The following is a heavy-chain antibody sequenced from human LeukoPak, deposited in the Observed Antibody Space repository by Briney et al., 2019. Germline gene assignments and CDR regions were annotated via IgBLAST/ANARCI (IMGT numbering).Heavy chain of an antibody. CDR1: GGSISSGDYY. V-gene: IGHV4-30-4*01. D-gene: IGHD6-6*01. Sequence: SETLSLTCTVSGGSISSGDYYWSWIRQPPGKGLEWIGYIYYSGSTYYNPSLKSRVTISVDTSKNQFSLKLSSVTAADTAVYYCASTRIADGYYFDYWGQGTLVTVSS. J-gene: IGHJ4*02. CDR3: ASTRIADGYYFDY. CDR2: IYYSGST.